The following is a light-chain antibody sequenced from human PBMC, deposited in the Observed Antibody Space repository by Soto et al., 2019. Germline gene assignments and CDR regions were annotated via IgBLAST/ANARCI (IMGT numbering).Light chain of an antibody. V-gene: IGKV3-20*01. CDR1: QSVGRDY. CDR2: GAS. J-gene: IGKJ4*01. CDR3: HQYATDPLT. Sequence: IVLTQSPGTLSLSPGDRATLSCRASQSVGRDYLAWFQHKAGQAPRLLVHGASDRATGIPDRFSGSGSGTDFTLTISRLEPEDFAMYYCHQYATDPLTFGGGTKVEI.